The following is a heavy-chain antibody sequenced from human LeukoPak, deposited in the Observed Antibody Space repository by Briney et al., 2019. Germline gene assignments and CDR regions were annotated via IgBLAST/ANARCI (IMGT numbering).Heavy chain of an antibody. Sequence: GGSLRLSCAASGFTVSSNYMSWVRQAPGKGLEWVSVIYSRDITYYADSVKGRFTISRDNSKNTLYLQMTGLRAGGTAVYYCARGATTTVTTDYWGQGTLVTVSS. J-gene: IGHJ4*02. D-gene: IGHD4-17*01. CDR2: IYSRDIT. CDR3: ARGATTTVTTDY. V-gene: IGHV3-66*01. CDR1: GFTVSSNY.